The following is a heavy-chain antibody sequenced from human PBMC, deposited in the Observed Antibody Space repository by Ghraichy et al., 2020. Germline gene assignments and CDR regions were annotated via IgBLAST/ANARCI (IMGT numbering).Heavy chain of an antibody. CDR1: GFTFSSYA. V-gene: IGHV3-64D*06. Sequence: GGSLRLSCSASGFTFSSYAMHWVRQAPGKGLEYVSAISSNGGSTYYADSVKGRFTISRDNSKNTLYLQMSSLRAEDTAVYYCVKDRFRLYDSSGYLIVWGQGTLVTVSS. CDR3: VKDRFRLYDSSGYLIV. D-gene: IGHD3-22*01. J-gene: IGHJ4*02. CDR2: ISSNGGST.